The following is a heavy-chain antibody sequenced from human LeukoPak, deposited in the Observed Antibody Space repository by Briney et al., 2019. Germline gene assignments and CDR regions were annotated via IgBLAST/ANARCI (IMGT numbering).Heavy chain of an antibody. Sequence: GGSLRLSCAASRFTFSNYYMSWIRQAPGKGLEWVSYISSGSSYTSYADSVKGRFTISRDNANNSLYLQMNSLRAEDTAVYYCARGRTGADYWGQGTLVTVSS. J-gene: IGHJ4*02. CDR2: ISSGSSYT. V-gene: IGHV3-11*05. D-gene: IGHD1-1*01. CDR3: ARGRTGADY. CDR1: RFTFSNYY.